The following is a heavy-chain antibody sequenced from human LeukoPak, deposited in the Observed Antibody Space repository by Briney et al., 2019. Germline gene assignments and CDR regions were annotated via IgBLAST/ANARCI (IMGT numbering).Heavy chain of an antibody. J-gene: IGHJ4*02. D-gene: IGHD2-2*01. CDR3: AKDSESPSYGVPHFDY. CDR2: ISYDGSNK. V-gene: IGHV3-30*18. Sequence: GGPLRLSCAASGFTFSSYGMHWVRQAPGKGLEWVAVISYDGSNKYYADSVKGRFTISRDNSKNTLYLQMNSLRAEDTAVYYCAKDSESPSYGVPHFDYWGQGTLVTVSS. CDR1: GFTFSSYG.